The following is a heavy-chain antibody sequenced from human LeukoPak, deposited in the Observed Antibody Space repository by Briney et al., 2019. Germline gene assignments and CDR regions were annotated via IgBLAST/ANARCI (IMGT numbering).Heavy chain of an antibody. CDR1: GGSISSSSYY. Sequence: SETLSLTCTVSGGSISSSSYYWGWIRQPPGKGLEWIGYIYYSGSTNYNPSLKSRVTISVDTSKNQLSLKLSSVTAADTAVYYCAETKVAAAGTVFDPWGQGTLATVSS. D-gene: IGHD6-13*01. CDR3: AETKVAAAGTVFDP. CDR2: IYYSGST. V-gene: IGHV4-61*05. J-gene: IGHJ5*02.